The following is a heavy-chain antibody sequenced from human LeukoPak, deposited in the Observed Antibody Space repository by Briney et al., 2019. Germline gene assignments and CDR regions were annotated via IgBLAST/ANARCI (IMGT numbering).Heavy chain of an antibody. D-gene: IGHD4-17*01. V-gene: IGHV4-34*01. CDR3: ARDDGDYHGWFDP. CDR1: GGSFSGYY. J-gene: IGHJ5*02. Sequence: SETLSLTCAVYGGSFSGYYWGWIRQPPGKGLEWIGYIYHSGSTYYNPSLKSRVTISVDRSKNQFSLKLSSVTAADTAVYYCARDDGDYHGWFDPWGQGTLVTVSS. CDR2: IYHSGST.